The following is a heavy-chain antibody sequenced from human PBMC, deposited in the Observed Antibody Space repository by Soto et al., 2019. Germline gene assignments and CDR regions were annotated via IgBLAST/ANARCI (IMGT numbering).Heavy chain of an antibody. CDR1: GFTSSTYD. V-gene: IGHV3-30*18. CDR3: AKGLSSASAYYGPIDY. D-gene: IGHD2-21*01. CDR2: ISYDGSRK. Sequence: GGSLRLSCAASGFTSSTYDMHWVRQAPGKGLVWVAFISYDGSRKYYGDAVKGRLTISRDNSKDTLYVQMNSLRPDDSVIYYCAKGLSSASAYYGPIDYWGQGILVTVSS. J-gene: IGHJ4*02.